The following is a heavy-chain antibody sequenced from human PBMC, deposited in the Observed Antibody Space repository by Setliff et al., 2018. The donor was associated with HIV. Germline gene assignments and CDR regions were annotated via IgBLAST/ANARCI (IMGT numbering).Heavy chain of an antibody. CDR2: IYYSGST. D-gene: IGHD7-27*01. V-gene: IGHV4-39*07. CDR1: GDSISSSSYY. Sequence: PSETLSLTCTVSGDSISSSSYYWGWIRQPPGKGLEWIGSIYYSGSTFYNPSLKSRVTISIDTSKNQFSLKLSFVTAADTAVYYCAGGAGDRGDAFDVWGQGTMVTVSS. CDR3: AGGAGDRGDAFDV. J-gene: IGHJ3*01.